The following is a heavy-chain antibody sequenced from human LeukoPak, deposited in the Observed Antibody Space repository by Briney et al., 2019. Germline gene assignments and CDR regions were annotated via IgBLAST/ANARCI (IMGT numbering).Heavy chain of an antibody. J-gene: IGHJ6*02. CDR2: INSDGSST. Sequence: GGSLRLSCAASGFTFSSYWMHWVRQAPGKGLVWVSRINSDGSSTSYADSVKGRFTISRDNAKNTLYLQMNSLRAEDTAVYYCARGRYCSSTSCHGADYYYYGMDVWGQGTTVTVSS. CDR1: GFTFSSYW. V-gene: IGHV3-74*01. D-gene: IGHD2-2*01. CDR3: ARGRYCSSTSCHGADYYYYGMDV.